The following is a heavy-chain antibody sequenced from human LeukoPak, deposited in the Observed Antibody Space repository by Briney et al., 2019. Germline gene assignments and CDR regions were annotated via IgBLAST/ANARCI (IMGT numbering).Heavy chain of an antibody. Sequence: SETLSLTCTVSGGSINSYYWSWIRQPPGKGLEWIGNSYYSGSTDYNPPLKSRLTISVDLSKKQFSLRLTSVTAADTAVYYCARESWSYPGSGSYPHHFDYWGRGILVTVSS. CDR2: SYYSGST. V-gene: IGHV4-59*01. CDR1: GGSINSYY. CDR3: ARESWSYPGSGSYPHHFDY. D-gene: IGHD3-10*01. J-gene: IGHJ4*02.